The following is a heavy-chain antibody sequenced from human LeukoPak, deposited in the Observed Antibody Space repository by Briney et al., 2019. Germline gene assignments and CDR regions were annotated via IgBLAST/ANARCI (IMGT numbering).Heavy chain of an antibody. J-gene: IGHJ5*02. V-gene: IGHV3-7*01. CDR1: GFTFSSYW. Sequence: GGSLILSCAASGFTFSSYWMSWVRQAPGRGLEGVANIKQDGSEKYYVDSVKGRFTISRDNAKNSLYLQMNSLRAEDTAVYYCARDDCSSISCYHNWFDPWGQGTLVIVSS. CDR2: IKQDGSEK. D-gene: IGHD2-2*01. CDR3: ARDDCSSISCYHNWFDP.